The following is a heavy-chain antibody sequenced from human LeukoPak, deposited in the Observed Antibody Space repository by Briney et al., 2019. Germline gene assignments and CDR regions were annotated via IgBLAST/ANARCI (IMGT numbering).Heavy chain of an antibody. CDR1: GYTFTSYA. J-gene: IGHJ4*02. CDR2: INAGNGNT. CDR3: ARDWGSSWNYFDY. D-gene: IGHD6-13*01. Sequence: ASVKVSCKASGYTFTSYAMHWVRQAPGQRLEWMGWINAGNGNTKYSQKFQGRVTITRDTSASTAYMELSSLRSEDTAVYYCARDWGSSWNYFDYWGQGTLVTVSS. V-gene: IGHV1-3*01.